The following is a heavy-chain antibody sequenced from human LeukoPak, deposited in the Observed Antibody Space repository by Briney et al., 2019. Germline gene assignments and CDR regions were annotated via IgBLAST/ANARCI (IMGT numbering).Heavy chain of an antibody. Sequence: GGSLRLSCAASGFTFSSYAMSWVRQAPGKGLEWVSAISGSGGSTYYADSVKGRFTISRDNSKNTLYLQMNSLRAEDTAVYYCAKSEGYDSSGYVPFDCWGQGTLVTVSS. J-gene: IGHJ4*02. CDR2: ISGSGGST. V-gene: IGHV3-23*01. CDR1: GFTFSSYA. CDR3: AKSEGYDSSGYVPFDC. D-gene: IGHD3-22*01.